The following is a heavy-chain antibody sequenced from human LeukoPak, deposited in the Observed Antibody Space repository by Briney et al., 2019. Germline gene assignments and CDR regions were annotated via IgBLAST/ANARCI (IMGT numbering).Heavy chain of an antibody. Sequence: GGCLRLSCAASGFTFSSYEMNWVRQAPGKGLEWVSYISSSGSTIYYADSVKGRFTISRDNAKNSLYLQMNSLRAQDTTVYYCVRDLGDITMVRGDADYWGQGTLVTVSS. CDR3: VRDLGDITMVRGDADY. CDR2: ISSSGSTI. D-gene: IGHD3-10*01. V-gene: IGHV3-48*03. J-gene: IGHJ4*02. CDR1: GFTFSSYE.